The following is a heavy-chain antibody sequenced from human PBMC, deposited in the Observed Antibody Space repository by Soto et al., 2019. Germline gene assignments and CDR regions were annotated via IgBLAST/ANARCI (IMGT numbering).Heavy chain of an antibody. CDR3: ARDREYSGFYYGMDV. CDR1: GFTFSRNA. J-gene: IGHJ6*02. V-gene: IGHV3-30-3*01. CDR2: ISFDGNNQ. D-gene: IGHD5-12*01. Sequence: LRLSCEASGFTFSRNAMHWVRQAPGKGLEWVAVISFDGNNQYYTDSVKGRFTISRDNSKSTLDLQMNSLRREDTAVYYCARDREYSGFYYGMDVWGQGTTVTVSS.